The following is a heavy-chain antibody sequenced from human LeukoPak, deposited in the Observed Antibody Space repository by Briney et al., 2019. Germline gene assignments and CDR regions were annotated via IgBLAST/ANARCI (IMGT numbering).Heavy chain of an antibody. J-gene: IGHJ5*02. V-gene: IGHV4-59*01. CDR2: IFYTGRT. CDR1: GVSFGDYY. D-gene: IGHD4-17*01. CDR3: ASVSAYDDYLNSFDP. Sequence: SETLSLTCSVSGVSFGDYYWTWIRQAPGKGLEWIGYIFYTGRTHYNPSLKSRVSISLDTSKNQFSLKLSSVTAEDTAVYYCASVSAYDDYLNSFDPWGQGTLVTVSS.